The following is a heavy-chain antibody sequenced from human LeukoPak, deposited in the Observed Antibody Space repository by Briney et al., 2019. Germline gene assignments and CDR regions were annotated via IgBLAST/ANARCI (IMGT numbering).Heavy chain of an antibody. CDR3: ARVYYGSGSLYYYYYMDV. J-gene: IGHJ6*03. D-gene: IGHD3-10*01. V-gene: IGHV3-53*01. Sequence: AGSLRLSCAASGFTVSSNYMSWVRQAPGQGLEWVSVISSGRSTYYADSVKGRFTISRDNSKNTLYLQMNSLRAEDTAVYYCARVYYGSGSLYYYYYMDVWGKGTTVTISS. CDR2: ISSGRST. CDR1: GFTVSSNY.